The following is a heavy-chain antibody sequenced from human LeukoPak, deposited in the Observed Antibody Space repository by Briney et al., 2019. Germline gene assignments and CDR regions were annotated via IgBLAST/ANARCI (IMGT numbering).Heavy chain of an antibody. CDR2: INHSGST. CDR1: GGSFSGYY. Sequence: SETLSLTCAVYGGSFSGYYWSWIRQPPGKGLEWIGEINHSGSTNYNPSLKSRVTISVDTSKNQFSLKLSSVTAADTAVYYCARGNDYGLYFDYWGQGTLVTVSS. J-gene: IGHJ4*02. V-gene: IGHV4-34*01. D-gene: IGHD4-17*01. CDR3: ARGNDYGLYFDY.